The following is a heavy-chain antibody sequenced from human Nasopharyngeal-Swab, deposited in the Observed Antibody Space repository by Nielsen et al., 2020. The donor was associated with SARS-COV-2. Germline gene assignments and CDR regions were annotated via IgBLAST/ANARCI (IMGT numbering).Heavy chain of an antibody. CDR1: GGSISSYY. V-gene: IGHV4-59*01. J-gene: IGHJ4*02. D-gene: IGHD3-3*01. CDR2: IYYSGST. CDR3: ARGGRGIFGVVTNFDY. Sequence: SETLSLTCTVSGGSISSYYWSWIRQPPGKGLEWIGYIYYSGSTNYNPSLKSQVTISVDTSKNQFSLKLSSVTAADTAVYYCARGGRGIFGVVTNFDYWGQGTLVTVSS.